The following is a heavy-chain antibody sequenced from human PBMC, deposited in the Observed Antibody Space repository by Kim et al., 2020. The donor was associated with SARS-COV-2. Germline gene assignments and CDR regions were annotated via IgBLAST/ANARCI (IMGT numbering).Heavy chain of an antibody. V-gene: IGHV4-30-2*01. CDR1: GGSISSGGYS. Sequence: SETLSLTCAVSGGSISSGGYSWSWIRQPPGKGLEWIGYIYHSGSTYYNPSLKSRVTISVDRSKNQFSLKLSSVTAADTAVYYCARVDYCGGDCYYFDYWGQGTLVTVSS. CDR3: ARVDYCGGDCYYFDY. CDR2: IYHSGST. J-gene: IGHJ4*02. D-gene: IGHD2-21*02.